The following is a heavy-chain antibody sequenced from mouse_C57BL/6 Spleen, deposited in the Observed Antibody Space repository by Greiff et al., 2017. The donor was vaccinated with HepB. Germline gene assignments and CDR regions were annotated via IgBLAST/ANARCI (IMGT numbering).Heavy chain of an antibody. D-gene: IGHD4-1*01. CDR3: ARLGDYFDY. V-gene: IGHV3-6*01. CDR2: ISYDGSN. CDR1: GYSITSGYY. J-gene: IGHJ2*01. Sequence: EVKLMESGPGLVKPSQSLSLTCSVTGYSITSGYYWNWIRQFPGNKLEWMGYISYDGSNNYNPSLKNRISITRDTSKNQFFLKLNSVTTEDTATYYCARLGDYFDYWGQGTTLTVSS.